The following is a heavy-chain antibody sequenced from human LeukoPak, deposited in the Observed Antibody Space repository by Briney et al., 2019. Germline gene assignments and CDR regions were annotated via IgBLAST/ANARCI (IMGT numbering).Heavy chain of an antibody. CDR1: GGTFSSYA. CDR3: ASSPHYDILTGPFDY. CDR2: IIPIFGTA. Sequence: SVKVSCKASGGTFSSYAISWVRQAPGQGLEWMGGIIPIFGTANYAQKFQGRVTITTDESTSTAYMELSSLRSEDTAVYYCASSPHYDILTGPFDYWGQGTLVTVSS. J-gene: IGHJ4*02. D-gene: IGHD3-9*01. V-gene: IGHV1-69*05.